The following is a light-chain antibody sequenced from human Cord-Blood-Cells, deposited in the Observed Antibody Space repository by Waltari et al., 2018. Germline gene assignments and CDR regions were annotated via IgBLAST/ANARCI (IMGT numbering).Light chain of an antibody. CDR1: QSVSSY. CDR2: DAS. Sequence: EIVLTQSPATLSLSPGERATLPCRASQSVSSYLAWYQQKPGQAPRLLIYDASNRATGIPARFSGSGSVTDFTLTISSLEPEDFAVYYCQKRSNLPLTFGQGTRLEIK. J-gene: IGKJ5*01. V-gene: IGKV3-11*01. CDR3: QKRSNLPLT.